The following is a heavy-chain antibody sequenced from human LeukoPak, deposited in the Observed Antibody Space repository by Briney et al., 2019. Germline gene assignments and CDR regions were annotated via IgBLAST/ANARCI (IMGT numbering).Heavy chain of an antibody. D-gene: IGHD3-10*01. Sequence: GGSLRLSCAASGFTVTSNYMSWVRQAPGKGLEWVSVIYSGVSTSYADSVKGRFTISRDNSKNTLYLQMNSLRAEDAAVYYCSREKIMVRGVYDYWGQGTLVTVSS. CDR2: IYSGVST. CDR1: GFTVTSNY. V-gene: IGHV3-53*01. J-gene: IGHJ4*02. CDR3: SREKIMVRGVYDY.